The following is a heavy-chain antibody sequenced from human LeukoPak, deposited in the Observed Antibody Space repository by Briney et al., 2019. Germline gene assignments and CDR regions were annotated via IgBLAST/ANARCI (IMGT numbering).Heavy chain of an antibody. D-gene: IGHD5-24*01. CDR3: ARNRYGYNVGY. CDR1: GYTFTDYY. V-gene: IGHV1-2*02. CDR2: INPNSGVT. Sequence: GASVKVSCKASGYTFTDYYMHWVRQAPGQGLEWMGWINPNSGVTNYAQKFQGRVTMTRDTSISTAYMELSSLRSDDTAVYYRARNRYGYNVGYWGQGTLVTVSS. J-gene: IGHJ4*02.